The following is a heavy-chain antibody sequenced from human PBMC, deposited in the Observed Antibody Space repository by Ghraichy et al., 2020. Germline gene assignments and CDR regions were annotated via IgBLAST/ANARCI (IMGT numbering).Heavy chain of an antibody. CDR3: ATPGGVPWPFDL. CDR2: IYYSGST. CDR1: GGSISSNRYY. J-gene: IGHJ2*01. V-gene: IGHV4-39*01. Sequence: ESLNISCTVSGGSISSNRYYWGWISQPPGKGLEWIGSIYYSGSTYYNPSFKSRVTISVDTSKNQFSLKLSSVTAADTAVYYCATPGGVPWPFDLWGRGTLVTVSS. D-gene: IGHD3-10*01.